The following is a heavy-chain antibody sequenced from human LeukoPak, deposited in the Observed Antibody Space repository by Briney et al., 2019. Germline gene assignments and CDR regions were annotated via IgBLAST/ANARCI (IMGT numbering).Heavy chain of an antibody. V-gene: IGHV3-11*01. CDR3: ARDYDAGSGWFEGGYDFLTGYPSGLFPDY. J-gene: IGHJ4*02. CDR1: GFTFSDYY. CDR2: ISSSGSTI. D-gene: IGHD3-9*01. Sequence: AGGSLRLSCAASGFTFSDYYMSWIRQAPGKGLEWVSYISSSGSTIYYADSVKGRFTISRDNAKNSLYLQMNSLRAEDTAVYYCARDYDAGSGWFEGGYDFLTGYPSGLFPDYWGQGTLVTVSS.